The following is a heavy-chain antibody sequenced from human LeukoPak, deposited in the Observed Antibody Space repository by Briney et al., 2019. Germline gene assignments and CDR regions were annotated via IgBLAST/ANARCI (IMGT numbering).Heavy chain of an antibody. J-gene: IGHJ5*02. CDR2: ISAYNGNT. CDR1: GYTFTSYG. CDR3: ARLYDSSGYFFFRNP. D-gene: IGHD3-22*01. V-gene: IGHV1-18*01. Sequence: GASVKVSCKASGYTFTSYGISWVRQAPGQGLEWMGWISAYNGNTNYAQKLQGRVTMTTDTSTSTAYMELRSLRSDDTAVYYCARLYDSSGYFFFRNPWGQGTLVTVSS.